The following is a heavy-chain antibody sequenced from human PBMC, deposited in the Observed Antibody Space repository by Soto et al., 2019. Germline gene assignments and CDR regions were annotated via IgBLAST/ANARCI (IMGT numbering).Heavy chain of an antibody. CDR2: ISSSSSTI. D-gene: IGHD3-3*01. CDR1: GFTFDDYT. J-gene: IGHJ6*02. Sequence: EVQLVESGGVVVQPGGSLRLSCAASGFTFDDYTMHWVRQAPGKGLEWVSYISSSSSTIYYADSVKGRFTISRDNAKNSLYLQMNSLRDEDTAVYYCARDVDFWSGYPYYYGMDVWGQGTTVTVSS. V-gene: IGHV3-48*02. CDR3: ARDVDFWSGYPYYYGMDV.